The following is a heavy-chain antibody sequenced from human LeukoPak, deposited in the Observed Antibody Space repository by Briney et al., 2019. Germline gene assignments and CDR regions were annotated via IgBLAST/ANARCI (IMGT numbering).Heavy chain of an antibody. CDR3: AKDREDIVVVPAAVDYYYYYGMDV. D-gene: IGHD2-2*01. J-gene: IGHJ6*02. CDR1: GFTFSSYA. CDR2: ISGSGGST. V-gene: IGHV3-23*01. Sequence: GGSLRLSCAASGFTFSSYAMSWVRQAPGKGLEWVSAISGSGGSTYYADSVKGWFTISRDNSKNTLYLQMNSLRAEDTAVYYCAKDREDIVVVPAAVDYYYYYGMDVWGQGTTVTVSS.